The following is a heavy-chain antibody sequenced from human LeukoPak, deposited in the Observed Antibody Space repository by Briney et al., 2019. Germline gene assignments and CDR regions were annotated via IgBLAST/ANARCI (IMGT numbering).Heavy chain of an antibody. CDR1: GYTFTNYG. D-gene: IGHD3-9*01. V-gene: IGHV1-18*01. CDR2: ISAYNGNT. CDR3: ARDYDILTGYDLFDY. Sequence: ASVKVSCKASGYTFTNYGISWVRQAPGQGLEWMGWISAYNGNTNYAQKLRGRVTMTTDTSTSTAYMDLRSLRSDDTAVYYCARDYDILTGYDLFDYWGQGTLVTVSS. J-gene: IGHJ4*02.